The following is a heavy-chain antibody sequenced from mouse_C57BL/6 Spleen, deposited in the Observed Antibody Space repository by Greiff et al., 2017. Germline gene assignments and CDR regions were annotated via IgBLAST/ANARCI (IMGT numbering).Heavy chain of an antibody. Sequence: EVMLVESGGDLVKPGGSLKLSCAASGFTFSSYGMSWVRPTPDKRLEWVATISSGGSYTYYPDSVKGRFTISRDNAKNTLYLQMSSLKSEDTAMYYCAREALYDYDWFAYWGQGTLVTVSA. CDR3: AREALYDYDWFAY. D-gene: IGHD2-4*01. V-gene: IGHV5-6*01. CDR1: GFTFSSYG. J-gene: IGHJ3*01. CDR2: ISSGGSYT.